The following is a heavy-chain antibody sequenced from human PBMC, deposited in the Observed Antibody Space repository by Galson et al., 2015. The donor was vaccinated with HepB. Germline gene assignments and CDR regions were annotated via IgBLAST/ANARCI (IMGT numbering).Heavy chain of an antibody. Sequence: SLRLSCAASGFTFSSYGMHWVRQAPGKGLEWVAVISYDGSNKYYADSVKGRFTISRDNSKNTLYLQMNSLRAEDTAVYYCAKDMGDIVATSAGIDYWGQGTLVTVSS. CDR3: AKDMGDIVATSAGIDY. V-gene: IGHV3-30*18. D-gene: IGHD5-12*01. CDR1: GFTFSSYG. CDR2: ISYDGSNK. J-gene: IGHJ4*02.